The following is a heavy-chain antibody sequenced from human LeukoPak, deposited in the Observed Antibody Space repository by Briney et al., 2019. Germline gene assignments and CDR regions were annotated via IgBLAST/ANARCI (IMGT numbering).Heavy chain of an antibody. V-gene: IGHV3-43*01. CDR3: AKDIKGSGSYYDSSGYPYYYYGMDV. D-gene: IGHD3-22*01. J-gene: IGHJ6*02. CDR2: ISWDGGST. Sequence: GGSLRLSCAASGFTFSSYAMSWVRQAPGKGLEWVSLISWDGGSTYYADSVKGRFTISRDNSKNSLYLQMNSLRTEDTALYYCAKDIKGSGSYYDSSGYPYYYYGMDVWGQGTTVTVSS. CDR1: GFTFSSYA.